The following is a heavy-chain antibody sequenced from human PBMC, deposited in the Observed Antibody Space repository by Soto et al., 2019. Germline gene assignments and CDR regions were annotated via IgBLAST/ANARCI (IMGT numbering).Heavy chain of an antibody. V-gene: IGHV1-18*01. CDR1: GYTFTRYG. CDR3: AKNGQRPYSYYGMDV. Sequence: QGQLVQSGAEVKKPGASVKVSCKASGYTFTRYGISWVRQAPGQGLEWMGWISGYNGDTNYAQKLQGRVNMTIDTSTSPAHMELRSLPSDDTAVYYCAKNGQRPYSYYGMDVWGQGTTVTVSS. CDR2: ISGYNGDT. J-gene: IGHJ6*02. D-gene: IGHD1-1*01.